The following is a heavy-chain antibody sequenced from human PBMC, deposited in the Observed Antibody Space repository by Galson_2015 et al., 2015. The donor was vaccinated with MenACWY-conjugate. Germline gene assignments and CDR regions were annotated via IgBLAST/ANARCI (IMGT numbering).Heavy chain of an antibody. Sequence: SETLSLTCTVSGGSVTNTGYYWSWIRQPPGKWLEWIGSIHSSGNTYYNPSLKSRVTMSVDTSKNQFSLKVNSVTAADTAVYYCAEAGMAAGWFDPWGQGTLVTVSS. D-gene: IGHD6-13*01. J-gene: IGHJ5*02. CDR2: IHSSGNT. CDR3: AEAGMAAGWFDP. CDR1: GGSVTNTGYY. V-gene: IGHV4-39*07.